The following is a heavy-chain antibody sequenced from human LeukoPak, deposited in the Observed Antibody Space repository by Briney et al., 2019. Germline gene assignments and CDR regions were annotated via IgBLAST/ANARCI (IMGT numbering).Heavy chain of an antibody. V-gene: IGHV3-48*01. J-gene: IGHJ3*02. D-gene: IGHD2-2*01. CDR2: ISSSSTI. CDR3: ARESVRICSSTSCYAFDI. Sequence: GGSLRLSCAASGFTFSSYNMNWVRQAPGKGLEWVSYISSSSTIYYADSVKGRFTISRDNSKNTLYLQMNSLRAEDTAVYYCARESVRICSSTSCYAFDIWGQGTMVTVSS. CDR1: GFTFSSYN.